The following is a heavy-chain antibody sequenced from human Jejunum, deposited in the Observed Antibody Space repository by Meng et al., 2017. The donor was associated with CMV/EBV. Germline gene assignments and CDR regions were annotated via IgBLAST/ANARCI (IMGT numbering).Heavy chain of an antibody. V-gene: IGHV4-30-4*01. J-gene: IGHJ4*02. CDR2: IYESGST. Sequence: QVQLQESGPGLVKPSQTLSLTCGVSGDSISSGDSYWSWIRQPPGKGLEWIGYIYESGSTSYNPSLESRVTISVDTSTNQFSLKVMSVTAADTAVYYCAREGTNSYYFDYWGQGTLVTVSS. CDR3: AREGTNSYYFDY. CDR1: GDSISSGDSY. D-gene: IGHD1-14*01.